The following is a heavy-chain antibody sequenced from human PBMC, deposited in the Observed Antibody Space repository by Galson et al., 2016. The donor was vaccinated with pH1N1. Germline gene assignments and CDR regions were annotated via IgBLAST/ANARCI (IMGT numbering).Heavy chain of an antibody. CDR1: GYSFTRHY. CDR3: ATGSGNSWFDP. D-gene: IGHD3-10*01. J-gene: IGHJ5*02. Sequence: SVKVSCRASGYSFTRHYIHWARQAPGHGPEWMGWLNPNSGGTKYAQNFQDKIILTRDTSIDTAYMELSGLTSDDTALYFCATGSGNSWFDPWGQGTLVTVSS. V-gene: IGHV1-2*02. CDR2: LNPNSGGT.